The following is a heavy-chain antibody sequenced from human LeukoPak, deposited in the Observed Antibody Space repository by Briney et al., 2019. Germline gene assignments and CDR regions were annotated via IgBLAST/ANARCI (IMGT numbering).Heavy chain of an antibody. V-gene: IGHV3-21*01. CDR3: ARDRRNWLDAFDI. Sequence: GGSLRLSCAASGFTFSSYSMNWVRQAPGKGLEWVSSISSSSSYIYYADSVKGRFTISRDNAKNSLYLQMNSLRAEDTAVYYCARDRRNWLDAFDIWGQGTMVTVSS. CDR1: GFTFSSYS. D-gene: IGHD1-14*01. CDR2: ISSSSSYI. J-gene: IGHJ3*02.